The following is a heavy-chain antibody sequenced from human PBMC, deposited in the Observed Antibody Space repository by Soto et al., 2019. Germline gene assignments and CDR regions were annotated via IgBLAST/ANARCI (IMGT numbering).Heavy chain of an antibody. CDR2: ITPIYPTT. CDR1: GGTFYTYT. J-gene: IGHJ4*02. D-gene: IGHD5-18*01. CDR3: ARIPRYSFPTSDDLDS. Sequence: SVKVSCKASGGTFYTYTFSWVRQAPGQGLEWMGSITPIYPTTNYAEKFQGRLTVTADGSTNTAYMELNSLTSDDTAVYYCARIPRYSFPTSDDLDSWGQGTLVTVSS. V-gene: IGHV1-69*13.